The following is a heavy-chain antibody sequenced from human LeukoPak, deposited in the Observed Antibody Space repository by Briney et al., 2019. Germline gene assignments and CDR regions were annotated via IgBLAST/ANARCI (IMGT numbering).Heavy chain of an antibody. Sequence: ASVKVSCKVSGYTLTELSMHWVRQAPGKGLEWMGGFDPEDGETIYAQKLQGRVTMAEDTSTDTAYMELSSLRSEDTAVYYCATSSGSLDLYWGQGTLVTVSS. CDR1: GYTLTELS. J-gene: IGHJ4*02. V-gene: IGHV1-24*01. CDR2: FDPEDGET. CDR3: ATSSGSLDLY. D-gene: IGHD1-26*01.